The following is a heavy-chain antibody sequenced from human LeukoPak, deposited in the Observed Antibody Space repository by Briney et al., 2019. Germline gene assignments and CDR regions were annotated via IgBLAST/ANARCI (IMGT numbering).Heavy chain of an antibody. Sequence: PSETLSLTCAVYGGSFSGYYWSWIRQPPGKGLEWIGEINHSGSTNCNPSLKSRVTISVDTSKNQFSLNLYSVTAADTAVFYCARSYYYDYRQIDYWGQGTLVTVSS. D-gene: IGHD3-22*01. CDR3: ARSYYYDYRQIDY. J-gene: IGHJ4*02. CDR2: INHSGST. V-gene: IGHV4-34*01. CDR1: GGSFSGYY.